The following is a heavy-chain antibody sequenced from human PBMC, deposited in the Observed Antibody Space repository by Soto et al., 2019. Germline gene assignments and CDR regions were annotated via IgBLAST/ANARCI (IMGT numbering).Heavy chain of an antibody. CDR3: ARAFGSRNWFDP. Sequence: QVQLQESGPGLVKPSATLSLTCNVSGGFIDSFYWSWIRQPPGKGLEWIGYVDYLGSTKYNPSLESRLTISVETSKNQFSLRLNSVTAADTATYYCARAFGSRNWFDPWGQGTLVTVSA. D-gene: IGHD3-16*01. V-gene: IGHV4-59*01. J-gene: IGHJ5*02. CDR1: GGFIDSFY. CDR2: VDYLGST.